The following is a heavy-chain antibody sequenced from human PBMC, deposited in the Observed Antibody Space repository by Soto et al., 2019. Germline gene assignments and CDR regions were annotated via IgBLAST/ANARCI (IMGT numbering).Heavy chain of an antibody. D-gene: IGHD2-2*01. V-gene: IGHV1-2*02. CDR2: INPQTGGT. CDR1: GYTFTGYY. Sequence: QVQLVQSGAEVKTPGASVRVSCKASGYTFTGYYIHWVREAPGQELEWMGWINPQTGGTSYAQKFQGRVTLSRDTSINTAYLELSRLTFDDAAVYFCARERYQVISDGMDVWGQGTTVTVSS. CDR3: ARERYQVISDGMDV. J-gene: IGHJ6*02.